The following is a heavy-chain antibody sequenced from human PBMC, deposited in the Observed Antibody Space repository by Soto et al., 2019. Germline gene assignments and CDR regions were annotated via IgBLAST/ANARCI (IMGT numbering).Heavy chain of an antibody. CDR2: ISYDGSNK. Sequence: GGSLRLSCAASGFTFSSYAMHWVRQAPGKGLEWVAVISYDGSNKYYADSVKGRFTISRDNSKNTLYLQMNSLRAEDTAVYYCARENLRYYDFWSGSWFDPWGQGTLVTSPQ. D-gene: IGHD3-3*01. CDR1: GFTFSSYA. CDR3: ARENLRYYDFWSGSWFDP. J-gene: IGHJ5*02. V-gene: IGHV3-30-3*01.